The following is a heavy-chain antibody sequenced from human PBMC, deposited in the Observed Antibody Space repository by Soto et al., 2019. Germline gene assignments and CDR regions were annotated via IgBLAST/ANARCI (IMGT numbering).Heavy chain of an antibody. CDR2: ISAYNGNT. CDR3: ARLYCSSTSCYRAHYYFDY. J-gene: IGHJ4*02. V-gene: IGHV1-18*01. Sequence: QVQLVPSGAEVKKPGASVKVSCKASGYTFTSYGISWVRQAPGQGLEWMGWISAYNGNTNYAQKLQGRVTMTTDTSTSTAYMELRSLRSDDTAVYYCARLYCSSTSCYRAHYYFDYWGQGTLGTVSS. CDR1: GYTFTSYG. D-gene: IGHD2-2*01.